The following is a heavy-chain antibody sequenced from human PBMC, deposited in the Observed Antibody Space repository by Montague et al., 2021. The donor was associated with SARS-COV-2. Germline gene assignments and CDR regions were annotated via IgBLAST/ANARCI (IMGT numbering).Heavy chain of an antibody. V-gene: IGHV4-61*01. CDR2: FYYRGTT. D-gene: IGHD3-3*01. J-gene: IGHJ6*02. CDR3: ARDGGSDDDYWIGFQRVYGLDV. CDR1: GDSVSSSTYY. Sequence: SETLSPTCTVSGDSVSSSTYYWTWMRQPPGKGLEWIGYFYYRGTTKYXPSLKSRVTISLDTSKNQFSLRLSSVTAADTAVYYCARDGGSDDDYWIGFQRVYGLDVWGRGTTVTVSS.